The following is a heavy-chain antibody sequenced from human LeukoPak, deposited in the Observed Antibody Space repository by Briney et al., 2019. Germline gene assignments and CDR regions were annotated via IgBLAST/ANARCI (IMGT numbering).Heavy chain of an antibody. D-gene: IGHD3-22*01. CDR3: ARERIVVANTGAFDI. CDR1: GGSISPFY. CDR2: IYYTGGT. Sequence: SETLSLTCTVSGGSISPFYWNWIRQPPGKGLEWIGYIYYTGGTSYSPSLNSRATISVDTSKNQISLKLNSVTAADTAVYYCARERIVVANTGAFDIWGQGTMVPVSS. V-gene: IGHV4-59*12. J-gene: IGHJ3*02.